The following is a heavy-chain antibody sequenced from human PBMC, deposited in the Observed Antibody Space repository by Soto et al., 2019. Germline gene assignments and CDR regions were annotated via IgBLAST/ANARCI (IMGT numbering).Heavy chain of an antibody. CDR3: ARDKITGLFDY. J-gene: IGHJ4*02. Sequence: LSDTWSVAGASSVSGGYYWSWIRQHPGKGLEWIGYIYYSGSTYYNPSLKSRVTISVDTSKNQFSLKLSSVTAADTAVYYCARDKITGLFDYWGQGTLVTVSS. CDR2: IYYSGST. V-gene: IGHV4-31*02. CDR1: GASSVSGGYY. D-gene: IGHD2-8*02.